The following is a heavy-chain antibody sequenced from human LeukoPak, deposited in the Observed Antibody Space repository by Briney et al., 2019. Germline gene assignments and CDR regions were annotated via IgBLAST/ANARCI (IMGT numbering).Heavy chain of an antibody. J-gene: IGHJ4*02. CDR2: INHSGST. D-gene: IGHD3-22*01. V-gene: IGHV4-34*01. CDR1: GGSISSSY. CDR3: ARGWYYYDSSGYYYDY. Sequence: ETLSLTCTVSGGSISSSYWSWIRQPPGKGLEWIGEINHSGSTNYNPSLKSRVTISVDTSKNQFSLKLSSVTAADTAVYYCARGWYYYDSSGYYYDYWGQGTLVTVSS.